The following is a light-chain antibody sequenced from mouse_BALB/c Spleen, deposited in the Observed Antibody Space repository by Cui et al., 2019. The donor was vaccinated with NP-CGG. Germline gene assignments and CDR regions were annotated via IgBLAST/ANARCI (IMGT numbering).Light chain of an antibody. Sequence: QAVGTQESALTTSPGETVTLTCRSSTGAVTTNNYANWVQEKPDHLFTGLIGGTNNRAPGIPARFSGSLIGDKAALTITGAQTEDEAIYFCALLYSNHWVFGGGTKLTVL. V-gene: IGLV1*01. CDR2: GTN. CDR3: ALLYSNHWV. J-gene: IGLJ1*01. CDR1: TGAVTTNNY.